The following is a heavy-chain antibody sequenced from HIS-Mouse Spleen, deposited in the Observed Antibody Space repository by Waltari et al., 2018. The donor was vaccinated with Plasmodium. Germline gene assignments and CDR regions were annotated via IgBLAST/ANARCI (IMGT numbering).Heavy chain of an antibody. V-gene: IGHV3-49*05. Sequence: EVQLVESGGGLVKPGRSLRLSCTASGFTFGDYAMSWFRQAPGKGLEWVGFIRSKAYGGTTEYAASVKGRFTISRDDSKSIAYLQMNSLKTEDTAVYYCTRDPIPNRGDAFDIWGQGTMVTVSS. CDR2: IRSKAYGGTT. CDR1: GFTFGDYA. J-gene: IGHJ3*02. CDR3: TRDPIPNRGDAFDI.